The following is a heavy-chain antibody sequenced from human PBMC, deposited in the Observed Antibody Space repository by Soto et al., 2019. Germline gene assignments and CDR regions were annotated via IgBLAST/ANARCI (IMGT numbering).Heavy chain of an antibody. CDR2: TYYKSKWNN. V-gene: IGHV6-1*01. Sequence: SETLSLTCVISVDSVSSNSAGCNWIRQSPSRGLEWLGRTYYKSKWNNDYALSVKSRITINPDTSKNQFSLHLYSVTPEDTAVYYCTGITWFRGMDVWGQGTPVIVSS. CDR1: VDSVSSNSAG. J-gene: IGHJ6*02. CDR3: TGITWFRGMDV. D-gene: IGHD3-10*01.